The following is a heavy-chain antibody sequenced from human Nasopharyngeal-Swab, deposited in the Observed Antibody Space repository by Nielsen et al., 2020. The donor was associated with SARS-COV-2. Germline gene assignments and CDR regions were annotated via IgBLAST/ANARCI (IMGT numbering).Heavy chain of an antibody. J-gene: IGHJ6*02. V-gene: IGHV1-18*01. CDR2: LSGDNGDT. CDR3: HVDRVSGSEDSYYFHALDV. D-gene: IGHD6-19*01. CDR1: GYTFSSYG. Sequence: ASVKVSCKASGYTFSSYGITWVRQAPGQGLEWMGWLSGDNGDTNYAQKLQGRVTMTTDTSTSTAYMELGNLRSDDTAVYSCHVDRVSGSEDSYYFHALDVWGQGTTVTVSS.